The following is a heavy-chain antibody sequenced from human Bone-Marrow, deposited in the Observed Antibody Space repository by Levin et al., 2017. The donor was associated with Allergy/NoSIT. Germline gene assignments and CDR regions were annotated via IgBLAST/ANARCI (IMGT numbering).Heavy chain of an antibody. CDR1: GYSFTSYW. V-gene: IGHV5-10-1*01. Sequence: PGGSLRLSCKGSGYSFTSYWISWVRQMPGKGLEWMGRIDPSDSYTNYSPSFQGHVTISADKSISTAYLQWSSLKASDTAMYYCARNTPGIAAGSDDAFDIWGQGTMVTVSS. J-gene: IGHJ3*02. CDR2: IDPSDSYT. CDR3: ARNTPGIAAGSDDAFDI. D-gene: IGHD6-13*01.